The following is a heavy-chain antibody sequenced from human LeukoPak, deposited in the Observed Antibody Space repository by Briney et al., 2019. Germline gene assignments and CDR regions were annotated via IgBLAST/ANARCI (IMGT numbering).Heavy chain of an antibody. CDR3: ARDLNYQSGSVDY. V-gene: IGHV3-21*01. D-gene: IGHD1-26*01. J-gene: IGHJ4*02. Sequence: GGSLRLSCAASGFTFSSYSMNWVRQAPGKGLEWVSSISSSSSYIYYADSVKGRFTISRDNAKNSLYLQMNSLRAEDTAVYYCARDLNYQSGSVDYWGQGTLVTVSS. CDR1: GFTFSSYS. CDR2: ISSSSSYI.